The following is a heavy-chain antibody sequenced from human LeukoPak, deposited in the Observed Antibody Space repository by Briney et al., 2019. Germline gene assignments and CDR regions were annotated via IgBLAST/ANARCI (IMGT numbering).Heavy chain of an antibody. V-gene: IGHV3-30*03. CDR3: ARVRRYSQYESSGYYADS. Sequence: GGSLRLSCVGSGFTFNSYGMHWVRQAPGKGLQWVAAITYDGSTRYHADSVKGRFTISRDNSKVTLYLQMNSLKIEDTATYYCARVRRYSQYESSGYYADSWGQGTLVTVSS. J-gene: IGHJ5*01. CDR2: ITYDGSTR. CDR1: GFTFNSYG. D-gene: IGHD3-22*01.